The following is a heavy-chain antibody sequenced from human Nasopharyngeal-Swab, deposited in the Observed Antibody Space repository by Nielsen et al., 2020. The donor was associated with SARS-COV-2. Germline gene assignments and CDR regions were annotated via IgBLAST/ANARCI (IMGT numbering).Heavy chain of an antibody. J-gene: IGHJ4*02. CDR1: GGSFSGYY. Sequence: SETLSLTCAVYGGSFSGYYWSWIRQPPGKGLEWIGEINHSGSTNYNPSLKSRVTISVDTSKNQFSLKLSSVTAADTAVYYCARTGDSSGWYSSFDYWGQGTLVTVSS. CDR2: INHSGST. D-gene: IGHD6-19*01. V-gene: IGHV4-34*01. CDR3: ARTGDSSGWYSSFDY.